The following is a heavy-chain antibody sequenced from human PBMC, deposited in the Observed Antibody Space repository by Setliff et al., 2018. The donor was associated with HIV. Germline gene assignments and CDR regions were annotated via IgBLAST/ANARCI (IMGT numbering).Heavy chain of an antibody. J-gene: IGHJ2*01. CDR2: IYNNRGT. CDR1: GYSISSSYW. Sequence: SETLSLTCAVSGYSISSSYWWGWIRQPPGKGLEWIGYIYNNRGTYYNPSLKSRVTMSVDTSNNQFSLKLRSVTAVDTAVYYCARSPLWFGKADWYADLWGRGTLVTVSS. CDR3: ARSPLWFGKADWYADL. V-gene: IGHV4-28*01. D-gene: IGHD3-10*01.